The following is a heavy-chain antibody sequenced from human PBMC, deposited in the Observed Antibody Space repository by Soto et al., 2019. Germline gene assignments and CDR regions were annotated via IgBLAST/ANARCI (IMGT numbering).Heavy chain of an antibody. D-gene: IGHD3-10*01. Sequence: SETLSLTCTVSGGSISSTKNYWGWIRQPPGKGLEWIGTISYTGSTYYNPSLNGRVIISADTSKNQFSLKLSSLTAADTAVYYCSRRFSFGSGKYGVDVSGQGTMVTVSS. J-gene: IGHJ6*02. CDR1: GGSISSTKNY. CDR3: SRRFSFGSGKYGVDV. V-gene: IGHV4-39*01. CDR2: ISYTGST.